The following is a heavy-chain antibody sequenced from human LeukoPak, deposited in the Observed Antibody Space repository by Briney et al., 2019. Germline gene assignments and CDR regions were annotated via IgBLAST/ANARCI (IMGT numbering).Heavy chain of an antibody. Sequence: GGSLRLSCAASGFTFSSYWMSWVRQAPGKGLEWVANIKQDGSEKYYVDSVKGRFTISRDIPKNTVYLQMNSLTVEDTAVYSCARAQHRGWGFDYWGQGTLVTVSS. CDR3: ARAQHRGWGFDY. CDR1: GFTFSSYW. D-gene: IGHD1-26*01. J-gene: IGHJ4*02. CDR2: IKQDGSEK. V-gene: IGHV3-7*04.